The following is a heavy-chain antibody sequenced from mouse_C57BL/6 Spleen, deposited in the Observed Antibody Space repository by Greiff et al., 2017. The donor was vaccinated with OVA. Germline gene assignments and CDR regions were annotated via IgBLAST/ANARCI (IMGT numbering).Heavy chain of an antibody. CDR1: GYAFSSSW. V-gene: IGHV1-82*01. J-gene: IGHJ4*01. CDR3: ASAVVAGDYYAMDY. D-gene: IGHD1-1*01. Sequence: VKLMESGPELVKPGASVKISCKASGYAFSSSWMNWVKQRPGKGLEWIGRIYPGDGDTNYNGKFKGKATLTADKSSSTAYMQLSSLTSEDSAVYFCASAVVAGDYYAMDYWGQGTSVTVSS. CDR2: IYPGDGDT.